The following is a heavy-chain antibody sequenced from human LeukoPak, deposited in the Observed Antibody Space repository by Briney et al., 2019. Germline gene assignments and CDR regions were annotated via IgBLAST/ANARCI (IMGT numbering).Heavy chain of an antibody. J-gene: IGHJ5*02. CDR1: GFTFSSYA. V-gene: IGHV3-30*04. Sequence: GGSLRLSCAAPGFTFSSYAMHWVRQAPGKGLEWVAVISYDGSNKYYADSVKGRFTISRDNSKNTLYLQMNSLRAEDTAVYYCARAAYSYGYGGFDPWGQGTLVTVSS. D-gene: IGHD5-18*01. CDR2: ISYDGSNK. CDR3: ARAAYSYGYGGFDP.